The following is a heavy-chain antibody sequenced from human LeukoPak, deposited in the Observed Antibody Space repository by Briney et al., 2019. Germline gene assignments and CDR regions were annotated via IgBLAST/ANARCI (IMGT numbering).Heavy chain of an antibody. CDR1: GYTFTSYG. CDR3: ARAGRGGSITMVRGVRPFDY. J-gene: IGHJ4*02. CDR2: ISAYNGNT. V-gene: IGHV1-18*01. D-gene: IGHD3-10*01. Sequence: ASVKASCKASGYTFTSYGISWVRQAPGQGLEWMGWISAYNGNTNYAQKLQGRVTMTTDTSTSTAYMELRSLRSDDTAVYYCARAGRGGSITMVRGVRPFDYWGQGTLVTVSS.